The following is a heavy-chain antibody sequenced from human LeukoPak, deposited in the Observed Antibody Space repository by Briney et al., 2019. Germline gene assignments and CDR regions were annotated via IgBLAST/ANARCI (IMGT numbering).Heavy chain of an antibody. CDR1: GFTFSTYN. V-gene: IGHV3-30*18. Sequence: PGRSLRLSCAASGFTFSTYNMHWVRQAPGKGLEWVAVISSDGTNNFYADSVKGRFAISRDNSRNSVYLEMNSLRVDDTAVYFCAKACRGGGTPCYPLWGQGARVTVSS. CDR3: AKACRGGGTPCYPL. D-gene: IGHD2-15*01. J-gene: IGHJ4*02. CDR2: ISSDGTNN.